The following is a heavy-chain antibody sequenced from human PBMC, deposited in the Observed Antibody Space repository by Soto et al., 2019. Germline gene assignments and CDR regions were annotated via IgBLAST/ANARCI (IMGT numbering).Heavy chain of an antibody. D-gene: IGHD2-2*01. CDR2: INQDGSDR. J-gene: IGHJ4*02. CDR1: GFTFSRYW. Sequence: EVQLVESGGGLVQSEGSLRLSCAASGFTFSRYWMSWVCRAPGQGPEWVANINQDGSDRYYVDSVKGRFTISRDNAKNSFYLHMNNLRVDDTALYYCARARGWDIVVVPAAADSWGQGTLVTVSS. V-gene: IGHV3-7*01. CDR3: ARARGWDIVVVPAAADS.